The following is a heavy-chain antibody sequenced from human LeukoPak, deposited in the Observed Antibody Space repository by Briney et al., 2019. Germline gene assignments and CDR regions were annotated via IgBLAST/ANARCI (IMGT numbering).Heavy chain of an antibody. J-gene: IGHJ4*02. CDR2: IWYDGSNK. CDR1: GFTFSSYG. Sequence: EGSLRLSCAASGFTFSSYGMHWVRQAPGKGLEWVAVIWYDGSNKYYADSVKGRFTISRDNSKNTLYLQMNSLRAEDTAVYYCARSCPGGDYFDYWGQGTLVTVSS. D-gene: IGHD4-17*01. V-gene: IGHV3-33*01. CDR3: ARSCPGGDYFDY.